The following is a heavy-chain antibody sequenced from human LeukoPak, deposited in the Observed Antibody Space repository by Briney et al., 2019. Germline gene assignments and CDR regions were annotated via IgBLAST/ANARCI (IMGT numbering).Heavy chain of an antibody. D-gene: IGHD2-2*01. V-gene: IGHV1-8*01. J-gene: IGHJ5*02. CDR2: MNPNRGNT. Sequence: GASVTVSCKASGYTFTSYDINWLRPATGQGLEGMGWMNPNRGNTGYEQKFQGRVTMTRNTSISTAYMELSSLRSEDTAVYYCARGRRPAPPGWFDPWGQGTLVTVSS. CDR1: GYTFTSYD. CDR3: ARGRRPAPPGWFDP.